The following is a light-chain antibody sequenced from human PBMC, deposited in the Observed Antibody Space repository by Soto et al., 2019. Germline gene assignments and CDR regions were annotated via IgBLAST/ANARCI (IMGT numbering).Light chain of an antibody. V-gene: IGKV1-5*01. J-gene: IGKJ1*01. CDR1: QSINAW. Sequence: DIQMTHAPSTLSASVGDRVTITFRASQSINAWLAWYQQKPGKAPKLLIYDVSTLDSGVTSRFSGSASGTEFTLTISYLESDDFATYYCQQYHRYSTFGQGTKVDIK. CDR3: QQYHRYST. CDR2: DVS.